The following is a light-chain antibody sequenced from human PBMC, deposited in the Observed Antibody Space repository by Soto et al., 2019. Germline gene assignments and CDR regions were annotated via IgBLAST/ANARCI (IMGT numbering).Light chain of an antibody. CDR3: QQRSNWT. J-gene: IGKJ1*01. CDR1: QTLNSRH. Sequence: VLTQSPDTMSLCPGEIATLSCRASQTLNSRHLAWYQQKPGQAPRLLIYDASNRATGIPARFSGSGSGTDFTLTISSLEPEDFAVYYCQQRSNWTFGQVTKA. V-gene: IGKV3-11*01. CDR2: DAS.